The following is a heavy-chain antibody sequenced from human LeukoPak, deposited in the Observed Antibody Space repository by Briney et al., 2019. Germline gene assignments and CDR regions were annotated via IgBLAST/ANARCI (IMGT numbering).Heavy chain of an antibody. CDR3: LNTGIMITFGGVGLGAFDI. J-gene: IGHJ3*02. D-gene: IGHD3-16*01. CDR2: ISSNGGST. V-gene: IGHV3-64D*06. Sequence: GGSLRLSCSASGFTFSSYAMHWVRQAPGKGLEYVSAISSNGGSTYYADSVKGRFTISRDNSKNTLYLQMSSLRAEDTAVYYCLNTGIMITFGGVGLGAFDIWGQGTMVIVSS. CDR1: GFTFSSYA.